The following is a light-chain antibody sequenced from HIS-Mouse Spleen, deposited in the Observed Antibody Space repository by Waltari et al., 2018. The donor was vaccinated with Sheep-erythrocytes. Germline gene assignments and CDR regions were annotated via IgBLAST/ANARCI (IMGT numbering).Light chain of an antibody. CDR3: YQSSSLRT. V-gene: IGKV6-21*01. Sequence: EIVLTQSRDFQSVTPKEKVTITCRASQSIGSSLHWYQQKPDQSPNLLIMYACQSFSAVPSRFTGSGSVTDFTLTINSMEAEDAATHYCYQSSSLRTFGQVAKLELK. J-gene: IGKJ1*01. CDR1: QSIGSS. CDR2: YAC.